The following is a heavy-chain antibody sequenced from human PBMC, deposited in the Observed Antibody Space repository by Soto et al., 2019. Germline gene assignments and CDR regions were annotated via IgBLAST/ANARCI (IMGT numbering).Heavy chain of an antibody. J-gene: IGHJ5*02. V-gene: IGHV4-4*07. Sequence: SETLSLTCTVSGASIRGFYWSWIRKSAGKGLEWIGRIYATGTTDYNPSLKSRVMMSVDTPKKQFSLKLRSVTAADTAVYYCVRDGTKTLRDWFDPWGQGISVTVS. D-gene: IGHD1-1*01. CDR2: IYATGTT. CDR1: GASIRGFY. CDR3: VRDGTKTLRDWFDP.